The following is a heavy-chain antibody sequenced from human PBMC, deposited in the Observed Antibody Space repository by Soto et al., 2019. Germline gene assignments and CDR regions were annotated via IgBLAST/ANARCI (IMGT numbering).Heavy chain of an antibody. CDR1: GESFIGYY. CDR3: ARTDIVTTNGFDP. CDR2: INHGGSN. Sequence: QVHLQQWGAGLLKPSETLSLTCAVYGESFIGYYWTWIRQSPGKGLEWIGEINHGGSNNYNPSLKSRVTISIDTSKNQFSLKLTSVTAADPSVYYCARTDIVTTNGFDPWGQGTLVTVSS. V-gene: IGHV4-34*01. J-gene: IGHJ5*02. D-gene: IGHD5-12*01.